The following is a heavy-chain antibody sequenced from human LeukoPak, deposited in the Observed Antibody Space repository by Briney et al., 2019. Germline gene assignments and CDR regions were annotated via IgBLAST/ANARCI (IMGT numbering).Heavy chain of an antibody. CDR2: INYSGTT. CDR1: GGSFSGYY. CDR3: ARLRDGRWLLEY. Sequence: SETLSLTCAVYGGSFSGYYWGWIRQPPGKGLEWIASINYSGTTYYNPSLKSRVAISEDRSKNQFSLKLSSVTAADTAVYYCARLRDGRWLLEYWGQGTLVTVSS. D-gene: IGHD5-24*01. V-gene: IGHV4-34*01. J-gene: IGHJ4*02.